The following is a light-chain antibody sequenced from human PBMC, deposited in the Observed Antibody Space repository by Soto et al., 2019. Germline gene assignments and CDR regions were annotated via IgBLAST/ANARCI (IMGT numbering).Light chain of an antibody. CDR1: QSISSW. CDR3: QQFYSYCP. Sequence: DSQMTHCSHTQYPSVGDRVTITFRASQSISSWLDWYQQKPGKAPKLLIYTASSLESGVPSRFSGSGSGTEFTLTISSLRPDDFTTYYCQQFYSYCPFGQGTRLAIK. V-gene: IGKV1-5*03. J-gene: IGKJ5*01. CDR2: TAS.